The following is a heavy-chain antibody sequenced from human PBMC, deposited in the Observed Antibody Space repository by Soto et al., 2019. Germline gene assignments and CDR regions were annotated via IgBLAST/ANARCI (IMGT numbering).Heavy chain of an antibody. CDR1: GFTFSDYY. D-gene: IGHD4-17*01. Sequence: QVQLVEAGGGLVKPGGSLRLSCAASGFTFSDYYMSWIRQAPGKGLEWVSYISSSSSYTNYADSVKGRFTISRDNAKNALNLPVNSLGAEDTAVYYCARLGPRDYGDYFDYWGQGTLVTVSS. CDR2: ISSSSSYT. CDR3: ARLGPRDYGDYFDY. J-gene: IGHJ4*02. V-gene: IGHV3-11*05.